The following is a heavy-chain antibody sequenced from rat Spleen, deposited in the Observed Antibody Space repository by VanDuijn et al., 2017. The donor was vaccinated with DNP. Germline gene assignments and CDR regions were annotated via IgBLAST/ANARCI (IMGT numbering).Heavy chain of an antibody. V-gene: IGHV5-58*01. CDR1: GFTFSNYW. Sequence: EVQLVETGGGLVQPGRSLKLSCVASGFTFSNYWMYWIRQAPGKGLEWIASINTDGGGTYYPDSVKGRFTISRDNAENTVYLQMNSLTSEDTATYYCSKDRPGGFAMDAWGQGTSVTVSS. D-gene: IGHD1-4*01. CDR2: INTDGGGT. J-gene: IGHJ4*01. CDR3: SKDRPGGFAMDA.